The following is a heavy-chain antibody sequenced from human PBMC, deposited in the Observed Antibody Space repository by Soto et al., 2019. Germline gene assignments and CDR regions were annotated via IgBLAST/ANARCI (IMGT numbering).Heavy chain of an antibody. Sequence: EVQLLESGGLLVQSGGSLRLSCAASGFTFSTYTMSWVRQAPGKGLEWVSGVYGSGHGDTFYADSVKGRFVISRDDYKGMLFLQMNSLKVEDTDISYCAQDRHTDGIWTFDFWGQGTLVTVFS. D-gene: IGHD3-9*01. CDR3: AQDRHTDGIWTFDF. CDR1: GFTFSTYT. J-gene: IGHJ4*02. V-gene: IGHV3-23*01. CDR2: VYGSGHGDT.